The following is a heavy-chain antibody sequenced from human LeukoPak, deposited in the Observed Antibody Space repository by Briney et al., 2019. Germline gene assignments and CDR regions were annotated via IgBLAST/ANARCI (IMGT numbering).Heavy chain of an antibody. Sequence: GGSLRLSCAASGFTFSSYGMSWVRQAPGKGLEWVSAISGSGDSTYYADSVKGRFTISRDNSKNTLYLQMNSLRAEDTAVYYCARASLYDNSAYYLDYWGQGTLVTVSS. D-gene: IGHD3-22*01. CDR2: ISGSGDST. CDR3: ARASLYDNSAYYLDY. V-gene: IGHV3-23*01. CDR1: GFTFSSYG. J-gene: IGHJ4*02.